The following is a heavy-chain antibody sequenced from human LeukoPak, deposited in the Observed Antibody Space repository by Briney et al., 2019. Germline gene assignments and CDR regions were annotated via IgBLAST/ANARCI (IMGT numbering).Heavy chain of an antibody. CDR3: ARGLRGHWQWPLDY. V-gene: IGHV4-34*01. D-gene: IGHD6-19*01. J-gene: IGHJ4*02. CDR1: GGSFSGYY. CDR2: INHSGST. Sequence: SETLSLTCAVYGGSFSGYYWSWIRQPPGKGLEWIGEINHSGSTNYNPSLKGRVTISVDTSKNQFSLKLSTVTAANTAVYCLARGLRGHWQWPLDYWGQGTLVTVSS.